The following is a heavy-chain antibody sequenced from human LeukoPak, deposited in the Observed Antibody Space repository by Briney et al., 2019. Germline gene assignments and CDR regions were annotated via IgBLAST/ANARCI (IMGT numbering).Heavy chain of an antibody. CDR3: ARDTEHIVVVTARYFDY. Sequence: ASVKVSCKASGGTFSSYAISWVRQAPGQGLEWMGGIIPIFGTASYAQKFQGRVTITTDESTSTAYMELSSLRAEDTAVYYCARDTEHIVVVTARYFDYWGQGTLVTVSS. V-gene: IGHV1-69*05. D-gene: IGHD2-21*02. CDR2: IIPIFGTA. CDR1: GGTFSSYA. J-gene: IGHJ4*02.